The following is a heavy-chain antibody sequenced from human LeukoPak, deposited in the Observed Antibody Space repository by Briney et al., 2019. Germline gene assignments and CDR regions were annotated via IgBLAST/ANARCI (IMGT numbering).Heavy chain of an antibody. J-gene: IGHJ5*02. CDR2: INPNSGGT. D-gene: IGHD3-3*01. CDR3: ARAEKFWSGYYGFDP. Sequence: GASVKVSCKASGYTFTGYYIHWVRQAPGQGLEWVGWINPNSGGTNYAQKFQGRVTMTRDTYISTAYMELSRLKSDDKAVYYCARAEKFWSGYYGFDPWGQGTLVTVSS. CDR1: GYTFTGYY. V-gene: IGHV1-2*02.